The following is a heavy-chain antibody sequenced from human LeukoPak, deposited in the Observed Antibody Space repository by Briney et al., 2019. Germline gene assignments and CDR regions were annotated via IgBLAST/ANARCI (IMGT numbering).Heavy chain of an antibody. J-gene: IGHJ4*02. Sequence: PGGSLRLSCVASGFTFSNYGMTWVRQAPGKGLEWVSGISSSGGTTYYTDSVKGRFTISRDNSKNTLFLQMNSLRAEDTAVYYCASYFYDSSGRGTPGYWGQGTLVTVSS. CDR3: ASYFYDSSGRGTPGY. V-gene: IGHV3-23*01. CDR2: ISSSGGTT. D-gene: IGHD3-22*01. CDR1: GFTFSNYG.